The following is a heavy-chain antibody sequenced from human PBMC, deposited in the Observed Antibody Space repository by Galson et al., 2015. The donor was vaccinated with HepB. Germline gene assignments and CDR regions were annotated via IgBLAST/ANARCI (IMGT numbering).Heavy chain of an antibody. CDR2: IKSKTDGGTT. J-gene: IGHJ3*02. V-gene: IGHV3-15*07. CDR3: TTDRTTVTPDAFDI. Sequence: SLRLSCAASGFTFSNAWMNWVRQAPGKGLEWVGRIKSKTDGGTTDYAAPVKGRFTISRDDSKNTLYLQMNSLKTEDTAVYYCTTDRTTVTPDAFDIWGQGTMVTVSS. D-gene: IGHD4-17*01. CDR1: GFTFSNAW.